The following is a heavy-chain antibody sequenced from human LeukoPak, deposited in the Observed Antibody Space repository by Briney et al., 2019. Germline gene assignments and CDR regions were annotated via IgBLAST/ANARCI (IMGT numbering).Heavy chain of an antibody. D-gene: IGHD6-19*01. Sequence: GGSLRLSCEASGFTFSDHYMDWVRQAPGKGLEWVGRSRNKGNRYTTEYAASVNGRFTISRDDSKNSVNLQMNSLKIEDTAVYHCVRGDSSGWSEAFDIWGQGTMVTVSS. CDR1: GFTFSDHY. J-gene: IGHJ3*02. V-gene: IGHV3-72*01. CDR2: SRNKGNRYTT. CDR3: VRGDSSGWSEAFDI.